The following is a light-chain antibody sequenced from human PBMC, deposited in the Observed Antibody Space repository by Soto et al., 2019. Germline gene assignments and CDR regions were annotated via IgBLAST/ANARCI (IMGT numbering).Light chain of an antibody. V-gene: IGKV3-15*01. J-gene: IGKJ1*01. Sequence: IVMPQSPATLSVSPGERATLSCRASQSIRSNLAWYQQKPGQAPRIRLYAASTRATAIPARFSGSGSGTEFAITTCRLQSEDFAVYYGEHYNNWCTFGQGAKVEIK. CDR2: AAS. CDR1: QSIRSN. CDR3: EHYNNWCT.